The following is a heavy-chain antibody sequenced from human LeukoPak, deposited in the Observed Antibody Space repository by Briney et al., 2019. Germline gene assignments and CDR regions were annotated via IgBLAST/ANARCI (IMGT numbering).Heavy chain of an antibody. CDR3: TTEVPYDFWSGYPPYNWFDP. D-gene: IGHD3-3*01. J-gene: IGHJ5*02. V-gene: IGHV3-15*01. CDR2: IKSKTDGGTT. CDR1: GFTFSNAW. Sequence: KPGGSLRLSCAASGFTFSNAWMSWVRQAPGKGLEWVGRIKSKTDGGTTDYAAPVKGRFTISRDDSKNTLYLQMNSLKTEDTAVYYCTTEVPYDFWSGYPPYNWFDPWGQGTLVTVSS.